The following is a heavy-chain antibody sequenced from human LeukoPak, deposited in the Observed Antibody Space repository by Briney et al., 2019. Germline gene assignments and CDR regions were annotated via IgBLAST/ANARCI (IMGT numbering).Heavy chain of an antibody. CDR2: ITHSGVS. Sequence: SETLSLTCVAYGGSVNGFYWSWIRQPPGKGLEWIGEITHSGVSSYNPSLKGRVTISVDTSKNQFSLKLRSVTAADTAVYYCARGIYNDYYFDYWGQGTLVTVSS. CDR1: GGSVNGFY. CDR3: ARGIYNDYYFDY. J-gene: IGHJ4*02. V-gene: IGHV4-34*01. D-gene: IGHD5-24*01.